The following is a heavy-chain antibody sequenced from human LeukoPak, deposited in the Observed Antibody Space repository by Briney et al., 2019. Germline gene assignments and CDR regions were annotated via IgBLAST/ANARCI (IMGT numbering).Heavy chain of an antibody. Sequence: ASVKVSCKASGYTFNTYGIIWVRQAPGQGLEWMGWISAYNSDTTYAQKLQGRVTLTTDAATSTAYMELRSLRSDDTAVYYCARESTGGSLEIDYWGQGTLVTVSS. CDR1: GYTFNTYG. CDR3: ARESTGGSLEIDY. J-gene: IGHJ4*02. CDR2: ISAYNSDT. D-gene: IGHD2-8*02. V-gene: IGHV1-18*01.